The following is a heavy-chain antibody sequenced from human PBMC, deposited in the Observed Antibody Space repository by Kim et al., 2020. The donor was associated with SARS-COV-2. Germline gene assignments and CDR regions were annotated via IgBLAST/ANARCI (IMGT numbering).Heavy chain of an antibody. J-gene: IGHJ4*02. Sequence: SGSTIYYADSVQSRFTIARDNAKNSLYLKVNSMRAENTAVYYCAANWAHYWGQGTLVTVSS. CDR3: AANWAHY. V-gene: IGHV3-11*04. D-gene: IGHD7-27*01. CDR2: SGSTI.